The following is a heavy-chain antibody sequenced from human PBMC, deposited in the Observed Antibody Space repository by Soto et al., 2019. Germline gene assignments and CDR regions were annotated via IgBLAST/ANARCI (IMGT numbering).Heavy chain of an antibody. CDR1: GGSISSSSYY. D-gene: IGHD6-13*01. J-gene: IGHJ5*02. V-gene: IGHV4-39*07. Sequence: PSETLSLTCTVSGGSISSSSYYWGWIRQPPGKGLEWIGYIYYSGSTYYNPSLKSRVTISVDTSKNQFSLRLSSVTAADTAVYYCARARIAGGPPEFDPWGQGTLVTVSS. CDR2: IYYSGST. CDR3: ARARIAGGPPEFDP.